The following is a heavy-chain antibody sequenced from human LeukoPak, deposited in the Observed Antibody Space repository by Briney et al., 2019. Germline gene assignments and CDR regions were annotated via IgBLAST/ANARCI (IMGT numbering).Heavy chain of an antibody. CDR3: ARGRTGHHSYYYYYMDV. CDR1: GFTFSDDY. D-gene: IGHD3/OR15-3a*01. Sequence: GGSLRLSCAASGFTFSDDYMTWIRQAPGKGLEWISFISYSGMTIYYADSVKGRFTISRDNAKNSLHLQMNSLRAEDTAVYYCARGRTGHHSYYYYYMDVWGQGTTVTVPS. CDR2: ISYSGMTI. V-gene: IGHV3-11*01. J-gene: IGHJ6*03.